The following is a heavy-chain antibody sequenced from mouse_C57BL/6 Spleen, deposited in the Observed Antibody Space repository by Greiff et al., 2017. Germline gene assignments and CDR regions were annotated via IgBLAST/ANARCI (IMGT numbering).Heavy chain of an antibody. Sequence: EVQGVESGGGLVKPGGSLKLSCAASGFTFSDYGMHWVRQAPEKGLEWVAYISSGSSTIYYADTVTGRFTISRANAKNTLFLQMTSLRSEDTAMYYWARSSTVVYYYAMYYWGQGTSVTVSA. CDR2: ISSGSSTI. V-gene: IGHV5-17*01. CDR3: ARSSTVVYYYAMYY. D-gene: IGHD1-1*01. J-gene: IGHJ4*01. CDR1: GFTFSDYG.